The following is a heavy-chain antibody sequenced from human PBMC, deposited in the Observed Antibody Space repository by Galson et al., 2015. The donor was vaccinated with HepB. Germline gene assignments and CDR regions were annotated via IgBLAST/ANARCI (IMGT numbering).Heavy chain of an antibody. V-gene: IGHV3-15*01. CDR1: GFTFSNAW. J-gene: IGHJ4*02. CDR3: TTELEGGFDH. D-gene: IGHD1-1*01. CDR2: IQSTIDGGTT. Sequence: SLRLSCAASGFTFSNAWMSWVRQAPGKGLEWVGRIQSTIDGGTTDYAAPVKGRFTISRDDSKNTLYLQMDSLKTEDTAVYFCTTELEGGFDHWGQGTLVTVSS.